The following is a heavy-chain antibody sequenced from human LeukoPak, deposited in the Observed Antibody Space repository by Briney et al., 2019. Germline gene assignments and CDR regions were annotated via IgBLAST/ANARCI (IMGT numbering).Heavy chain of an antibody. V-gene: IGHV3-48*03. J-gene: IGHJ4*02. CDR2: ISSSGGTI. Sequence: GRSLRLSCAACGFTFSSYAMNWVRQGPGKGLEWVSYISSSGGTIYDVDSVKGRFTISRDNAKNSLYLQMNSLRAEDTAVYYCATAVAGRSLGRDYWGQGTLVNVSS. D-gene: IGHD6-19*01. CDR1: GFTFSSYA. CDR3: ATAVAGRSLGRDY.